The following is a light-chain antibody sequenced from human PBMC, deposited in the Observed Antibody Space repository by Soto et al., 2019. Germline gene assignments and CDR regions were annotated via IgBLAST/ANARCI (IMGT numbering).Light chain of an antibody. V-gene: IGKV1-12*01. CDR1: QDIGNF. CDR2: GAS. J-gene: IGKJ2*01. CDR3: QQTRAFPRT. Sequence: DIQMTQSPSSVSASVGDRVTITCLASQDIGNFLAWYQQTPGKAPKLLIHGASSLYRGVASRFSGGGTGTDFTLTIISLQPEDFATYYCQQTRAFPRTFGQGTKVDIK.